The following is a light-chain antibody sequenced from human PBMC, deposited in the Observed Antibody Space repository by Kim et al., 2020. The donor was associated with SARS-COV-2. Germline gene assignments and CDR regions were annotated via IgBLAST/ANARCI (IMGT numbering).Light chain of an antibody. CDR3: QQYSSSPWT. V-gene: IGKV3D-20*01. J-gene: IGKJ1*01. CDR2: ATS. Sequence: EIALTQSQATLSLSPGERATLSCGTSQSISSAYLAWYQQKPGLAPRLLLYATSSRATGVPDRFNGSGSGTNFTLAITRLEPDDFAVYYCQQYSSSPWTFGPGTKVDIK. CDR1: QSISSAY.